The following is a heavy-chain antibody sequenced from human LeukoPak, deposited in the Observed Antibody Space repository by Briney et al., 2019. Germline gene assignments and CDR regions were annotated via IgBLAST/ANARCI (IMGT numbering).Heavy chain of an antibody. CDR2: IYSGGST. CDR1: GFTVSINY. CDR3: ARDKTSFGGESY. J-gene: IGHJ4*02. Sequence: GGSLRLPCAVSGFTVSINYMSWVRQAPGKGLEWVSVIYSGGSTYYAVPWKGRFTISRDNSKNTLYLQMNSLRAEDTAVYYCARDKTSFGGESYWGQGTLVTVSS. V-gene: IGHV3-66*02. D-gene: IGHD3-16*01.